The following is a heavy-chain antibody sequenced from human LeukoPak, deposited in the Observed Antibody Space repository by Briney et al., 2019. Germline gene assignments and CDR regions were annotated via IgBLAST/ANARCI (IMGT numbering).Heavy chain of an antibody. J-gene: IGHJ3*02. CDR1: GFNFSSYW. V-gene: IGHV3-7*04. D-gene: IGHD4-17*01. CDR2: IKQDGAEK. CDR3: ARPTAVTLVDAFNI. Sequence: QSGGSLILSCAAAGFNFSSYWMTWVRQAPGKGLEWVANIKQDGAEKYYVDSVKGRFTISRDNAKNSLYLQMNSLRDVDTAVYFCARPTAVTLVDAFNIWGRGTMVTVSS.